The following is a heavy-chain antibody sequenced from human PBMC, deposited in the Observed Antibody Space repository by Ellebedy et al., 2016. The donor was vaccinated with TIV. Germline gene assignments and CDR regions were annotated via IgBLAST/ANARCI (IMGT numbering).Heavy chain of an antibody. D-gene: IGHD3-16*02. CDR2: IKSNTDGGTT. V-gene: IGHV3-15*07. Sequence: GGSLRLXXTASGFIFSYAWMNWVRQAPGKGLEWVGRIKSNTDGGTTAYAAPVTGRFTISRDDSKNTLFLQMKSLKTEDTGVYYCTTSYYDYTWGTYRNTPDVWGQGTTVTVSS. J-gene: IGHJ6*02. CDR3: TTSYYDYTWGTYRNTPDV. CDR1: GFIFSYAW.